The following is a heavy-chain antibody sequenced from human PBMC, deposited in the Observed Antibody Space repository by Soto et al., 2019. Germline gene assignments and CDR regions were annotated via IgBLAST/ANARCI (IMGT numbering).Heavy chain of an antibody. CDR3: ARWGDSSWLDP. D-gene: IGHD4-4*01. Sequence: GGSLRLSCVASGFTFSTYWMHWVRQAPGKGLAWVSRINSDGSSTRYADSVKGRFTISRDDAKNTLYLQMNSLRVEDTAVYYCARWGDSSWLDPWGQGTLVTVSS. CDR1: GFTFSTYW. CDR2: INSDGSST. J-gene: IGHJ5*02. V-gene: IGHV3-74*01.